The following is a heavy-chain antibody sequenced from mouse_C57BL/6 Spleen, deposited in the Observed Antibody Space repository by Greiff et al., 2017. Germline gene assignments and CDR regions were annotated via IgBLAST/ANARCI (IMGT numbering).Heavy chain of an antibody. CDR1: GYTFTSYT. Sequence: VQLQQSGAELARPGASVKMSCKASGYTFTSYTMHWVKQRPGQGLEWIGYINPSSGYTKYNQKFKDKATLTADKSSSTAYMQLSSLTSEDSAVYYCARNLYYGSSYNAMDYWGQGTSVTVSS. D-gene: IGHD1-1*01. J-gene: IGHJ4*01. V-gene: IGHV1-4*01. CDR2: INPSSGYT. CDR3: ARNLYYGSSYNAMDY.